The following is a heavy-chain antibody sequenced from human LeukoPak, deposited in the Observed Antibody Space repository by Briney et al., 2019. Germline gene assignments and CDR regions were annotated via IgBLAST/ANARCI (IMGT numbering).Heavy chain of an antibody. J-gene: IGHJ4*02. D-gene: IGHD1-1*01. V-gene: IGHV3-21*04. CDR3: AKLIDGAGTDY. CDR2: ISSSSSYI. CDR1: GFTFSSYS. Sequence: PGGSLRLSCAASGFTFSSYSMNWVRQAPGKGLGWVSSISSSSSYIYYADSVKGRFTISRDNSKNTMSLQMNSLRVEDTATYYCAKLIDGAGTDYWGQGTLVTVSS.